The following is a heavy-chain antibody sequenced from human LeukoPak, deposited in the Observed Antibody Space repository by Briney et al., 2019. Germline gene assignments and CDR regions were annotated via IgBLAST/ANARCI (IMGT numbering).Heavy chain of an antibody. V-gene: IGHV3-7*03. D-gene: IGHD1-26*01. CDR1: GFNFNNYW. CDR3: ARFTRRYSGDY. J-gene: IGHJ4*02. CDR2: IKDDGSEE. Sequence: PGGSLRLSCAASGFNFNNYWMGWLRQAPGKGLEWVANIKDDGSEEYYVDSVKGRFTIVRDNAYNSLYLQMNSLRVEDTAIYFRARFTRRYSGDYWGQGTLVSASS.